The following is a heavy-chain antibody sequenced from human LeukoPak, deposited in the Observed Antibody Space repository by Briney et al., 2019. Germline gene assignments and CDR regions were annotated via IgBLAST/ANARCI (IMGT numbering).Heavy chain of an antibody. V-gene: IGHV3-23*02. J-gene: IGHJ6*03. Sequence: PGGSLRLSCAASGFTFSNSAMSWVRQAPGKGLEWVSGISGSGASTYYVDSVKGRFTISRDNPKNTVYLRMNSLRAEDTALYYCAREIHHYCSSTSCYDYYYMDVWGKGTTVTVSS. CDR2: ISGSGAST. D-gene: IGHD2-2*01. CDR1: GFTFSNSA. CDR3: AREIHHYCSSTSCYDYYYMDV.